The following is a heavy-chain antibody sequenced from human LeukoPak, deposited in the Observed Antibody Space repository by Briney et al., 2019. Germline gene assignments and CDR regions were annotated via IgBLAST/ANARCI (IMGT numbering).Heavy chain of an antibody. V-gene: IGHV1-69*13. CDR2: IIPIFGTA. CDR1: GGTFSSYA. Sequence: SVKVSCKASGGTFSSYAISWVRQAPGQGLEWMGGIIPIFGTANYAQKFQGRVTITADESTSTAYMELSSLRSEDTAVYYCATAGYCSGGSCNYYYYYGMDVWGQGTTVTVSS. CDR3: ATAGYCSGGSCNYYYYYGMDV. D-gene: IGHD2-15*01. J-gene: IGHJ6*02.